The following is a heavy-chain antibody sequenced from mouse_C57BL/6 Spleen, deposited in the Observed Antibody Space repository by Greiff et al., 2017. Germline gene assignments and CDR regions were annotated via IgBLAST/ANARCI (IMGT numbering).Heavy chain of an antibody. CDR3: ARGGYGSWCAY. V-gene: IGHV1-69*01. CDR2: IDPSDSYT. D-gene: IGHD2-2*01. J-gene: IGHJ3*01. CDR1: GYTFTSYW. Sequence: QVQLQQPGAELVMPGASVKLSCKASGYTFTSYWMHWVKQRPGQGLEWIGEIDPSDSYTNYNQKFKGKSTLPVDKSSSTAYMQLSSLTSEDSAVYYCARGGYGSWCAYWGQGTLVTVSA.